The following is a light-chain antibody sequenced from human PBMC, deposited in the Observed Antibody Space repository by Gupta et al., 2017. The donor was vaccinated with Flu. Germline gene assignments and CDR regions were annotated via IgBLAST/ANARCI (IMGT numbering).Light chain of an antibody. CDR2: GNN. J-gene: IGLJ3*02. V-gene: IGLV1-44*01. Sequence: QSVLTPPPSASGTPGQRVAISCSGSNSNIGRNTVNWFQQLPGTAPKLLIYGNNQRPSGVPDRFSGSKSGTSASLAISGLRSEDEADYYCAAWDDSLNGRGMFGGGTKLTVL. CDR1: NSNIGRNT. CDR3: AAWDDSLNGRGM.